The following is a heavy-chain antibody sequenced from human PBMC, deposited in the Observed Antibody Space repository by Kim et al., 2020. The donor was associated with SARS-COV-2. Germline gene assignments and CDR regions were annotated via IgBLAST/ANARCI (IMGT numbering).Heavy chain of an antibody. Sequence: KYYATSVKGRITISREQSESTLYLQMNSQSAGDTAVYYCARVLSSYYGMDVWGQGTTVTVSS. J-gene: IGHJ6*02. CDR2: K. CDR3: ARVLSSYYGMDV. V-gene: IGHV3-33*01.